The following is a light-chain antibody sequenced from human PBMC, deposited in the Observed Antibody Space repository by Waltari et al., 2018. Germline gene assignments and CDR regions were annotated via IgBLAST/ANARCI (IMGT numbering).Light chain of an antibody. V-gene: IGKV1-39*01. Sequence: DIQMTQSPPSLSASVGDRVPIPCRASQSISSYLNWYQQKPGKAPKLLIYAASSLQSGVPSRFSGSGSGTDFTLTISSLQPEDFATYYCQQSYSTPQTFGQGTKVEIK. CDR3: QQSYSTPQT. CDR2: AAS. J-gene: IGKJ1*01. CDR1: QSISSY.